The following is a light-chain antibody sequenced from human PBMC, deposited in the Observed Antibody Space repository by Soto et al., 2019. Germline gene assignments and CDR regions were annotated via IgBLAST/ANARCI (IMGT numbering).Light chain of an antibody. CDR3: QQYGTSPQT. J-gene: IGKJ1*01. CDR1: QSVSSN. CDR2: GAS. V-gene: IGKV3-20*01. Sequence: EVVMTQSKATLSVSPGERATLSSRASQSVSSNLAWYQQKPGQAPRLLIYGASSRATGIPDRFSGSGSGTDFTLTISRLEPEDFAVYYCQQYGTSPQTFGQGTKVDI.